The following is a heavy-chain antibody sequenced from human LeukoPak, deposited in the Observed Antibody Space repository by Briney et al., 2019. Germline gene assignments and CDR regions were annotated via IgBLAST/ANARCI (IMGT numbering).Heavy chain of an antibody. D-gene: IGHD5-24*01. CDR3: AREVSARDGSLGRPFDY. V-gene: IGHV4-4*07. CDR1: GGSTTDYF. CDR2: IYSSGST. J-gene: IGHJ4*02. Sequence: LETLSLTCTVSGGSTTDYFWSWIRQPAGKGLEWIGRIYSSGSTNYNASLKSRVTMSVDTSKNQFSLKLSSVTAADTAVYYCAREVSARDGSLGRPFDYWGQGTLVTVSS.